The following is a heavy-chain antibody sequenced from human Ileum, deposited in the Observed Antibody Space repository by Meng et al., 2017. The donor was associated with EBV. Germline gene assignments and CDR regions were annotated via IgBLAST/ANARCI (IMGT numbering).Heavy chain of an antibody. D-gene: IGHD3-16*01. CDR3: ARGSGAGGRDWFDP. CDR2: MNSYTGNA. Sequence: QVQLGQFGAEVKKPGASVKVSCKASGYTFINHDINWVRQAAGQGLESIGWMNSYTGNAGYAQKFRGRVTMTRDTSINTAYLEVISLTSEDTAVYYCARGSGAGGRDWFDPWGQGTLVTVSS. V-gene: IGHV1-8*01. CDR1: GYTFINHD. J-gene: IGHJ5*02.